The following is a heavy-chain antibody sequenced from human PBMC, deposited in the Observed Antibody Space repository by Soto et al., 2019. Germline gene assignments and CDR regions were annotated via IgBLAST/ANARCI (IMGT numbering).Heavy chain of an antibody. J-gene: IGHJ5*02. CDR3: ARGDCSSTSCYGYNWFDP. D-gene: IGHD2-2*01. CDR1: GGSISSGGYY. Sequence: QSPTLSLPCTVSGGSISSGGYYWSWIRQHPGKGLEWIGYIYYSGSTYYNPSLKSRVTISVDTSKNQFSLKLSSVTAADTAVYYCARGDCSSTSCYGYNWFDPWGQGTLVTVSS. V-gene: IGHV4-31*03. CDR2: IYYSGST.